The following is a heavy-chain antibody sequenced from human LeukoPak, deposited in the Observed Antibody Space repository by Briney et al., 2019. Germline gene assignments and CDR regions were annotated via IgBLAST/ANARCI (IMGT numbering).Heavy chain of an antibody. CDR2: ISAYNGNT. V-gene: IGHV1-18*01. D-gene: IGHD6-19*01. Sequence: ASVKASCKASGYTFTSYGISWVRQAPGQGLEWMGWISAYNGNTNYAQKLQGRVTMTTHTSTSTANMELRSLRYNDTAGYYFARREVAGRYYYYCMDVWGKGTTVTVSS. CDR3: ARREVAGRYYYYCMDV. J-gene: IGHJ6*03. CDR1: GYTFTSYG.